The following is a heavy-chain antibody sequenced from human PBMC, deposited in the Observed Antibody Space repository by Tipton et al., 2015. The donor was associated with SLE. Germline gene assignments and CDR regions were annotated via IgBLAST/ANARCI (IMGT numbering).Heavy chain of an antibody. CDR2: INHSGST. J-gene: IGHJ4*02. D-gene: IGHD2-15*01. CDR3: ARVGRSGGSCYSEDY. Sequence: TLSLTCAVYGGSFSGYYWSWIRQPPGKGLEWIGEINHSGSTNYNPSLKSRVTISVDTSKNQFSLKLSSVTAADTAVYYCARVGRSGGSCYSEDYWGQGTLVTVSS. CDR1: GGSFSGYY. V-gene: IGHV4-34*01.